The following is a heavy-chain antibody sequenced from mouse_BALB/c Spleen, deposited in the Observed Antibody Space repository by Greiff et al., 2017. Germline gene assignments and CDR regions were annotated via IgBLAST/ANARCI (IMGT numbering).Heavy chain of an antibody. D-gene: IGHD1-2*01. CDR1: GFNIKDYY. Sequence: EVKLMESGAELVRPGALVKLSCKASGFNIKDYYMHWVKQRPEQGLEWIGWIDPENGNTIYDPKFQGKASITADTSSNTAYLQLSSLTSEDTAVYYCAKYYYGYEGYFDVWGAGTTVTVSS. J-gene: IGHJ1*01. CDR3: AKYYYGYEGYFDV. V-gene: IGHV14-1*02. CDR2: IDPENGNT.